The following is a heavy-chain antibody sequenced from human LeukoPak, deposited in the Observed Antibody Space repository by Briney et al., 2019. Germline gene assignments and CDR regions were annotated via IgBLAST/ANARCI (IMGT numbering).Heavy chain of an antibody. CDR1: GFTFSSYA. J-gene: IGHJ6*02. V-gene: IGHV3-23*01. D-gene: IGHD6-13*01. CDR2: ISGSGGST. Sequence: GSLRLSCAASGFTFSSYAMSWVRQAPGKGLEWVSAISGSGGSTYYADSVKGRFTISRDNSKNTLYLQMNSLRAEDTAVYYCAKDLEYSSSWLMNYYYYYGMDVWGQGTTVTVSS. CDR3: AKDLEYSSSWLMNYYYYYGMDV.